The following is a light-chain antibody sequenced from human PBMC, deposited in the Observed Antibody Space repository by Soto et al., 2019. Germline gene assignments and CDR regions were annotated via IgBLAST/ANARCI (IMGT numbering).Light chain of an antibody. CDR2: KAT. CDR3: QQYNDYQYT. CDR1: QSIATW. V-gene: IGKV1-5*03. J-gene: IGKJ2*01. Sequence: DIEMTQSPSTLSASVGDTVTITCRASQSIATWLAWYQQKPEKAPKLLIYKATIVQSGVPSRFSGSGSVTEFSLTISSLQPEDFAIYYCQQYNDYQYTFGQGTKLEIK.